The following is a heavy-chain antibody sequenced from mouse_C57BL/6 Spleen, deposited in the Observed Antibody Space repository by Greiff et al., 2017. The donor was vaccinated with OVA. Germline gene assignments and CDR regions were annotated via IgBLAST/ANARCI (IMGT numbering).Heavy chain of an antibody. CDR2: ISDGGSYT. J-gene: IGHJ2*01. CDR1: GFTFSSYA. D-gene: IGHD2-5*01. Sequence: EVKVVESGGGLVKPGGSLKLSCAASGFTFSSYAMSWVRQTPEKRLEWVATISDGGSYTYYPDNVKGRFTISRDNAKNNLYLQMSHLKSEDTAMYYCARDRTYYSNYGDYFDYWGQGTTLTVSS. V-gene: IGHV5-4*01. CDR3: ARDRTYYSNYGDYFDY.